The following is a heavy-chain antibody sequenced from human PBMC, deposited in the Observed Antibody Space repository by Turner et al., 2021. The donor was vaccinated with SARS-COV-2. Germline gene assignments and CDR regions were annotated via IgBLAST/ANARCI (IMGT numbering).Heavy chain of an antibody. CDR1: GGSISSSSYY. CDR3: ARRLVVQGTDDYSYYYGMDV. J-gene: IGHJ6*02. CDR2: IYDSGRT. V-gene: IGHV4-39*01. Sequence: QLQLQESGPGLVKPSETLSLPCTVSGGSISSSSYYWGWIRQPPGKGLEWIGNIYDSGRTYYNPSLKSRVTISVDTSKNQFSLKLSSVTATDTAVYYCARRLVVQGTDDYSYYYGMDVWGQGTTVTVSS. D-gene: IGHD3-22*01.